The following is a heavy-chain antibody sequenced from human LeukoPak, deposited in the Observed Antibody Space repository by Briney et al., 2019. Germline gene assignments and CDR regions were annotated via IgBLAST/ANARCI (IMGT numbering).Heavy chain of an antibody. CDR3: ARDTVLAGTFGPDAFDI. J-gene: IGHJ3*02. D-gene: IGHD3-3*02. CDR2: IYSGGST. V-gene: IGHV3-53*01. Sequence: GGSLRLSCAASGFTVSSNYMSWVRQAPGKGLEWVSVIYSGGSTYYADSVKGRFTISRDNAKNSLYLQMNSLRAEDTAVYYCARDTVLAGTFGPDAFDIWGQGTMVTVSS. CDR1: GFTVSSNY.